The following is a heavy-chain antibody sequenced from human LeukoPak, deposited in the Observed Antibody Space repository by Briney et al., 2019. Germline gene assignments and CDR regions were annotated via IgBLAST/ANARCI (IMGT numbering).Heavy chain of an antibody. CDR1: SGSISSYY. CDR3: ATGDETSGWYGY. J-gene: IGHJ4*02. V-gene: IGHV4-59*08. Sequence: SETLSLTCTVSSGSISSYYWSWIRQSPGKGLEWIGYIYYSGSTNCNPSLKSRVTISIDTSKNQFSLMLNSVTAADTAVYYCATGDETSGWYGYWGQGTLVTVSS. CDR2: IYYSGST. D-gene: IGHD6-19*01.